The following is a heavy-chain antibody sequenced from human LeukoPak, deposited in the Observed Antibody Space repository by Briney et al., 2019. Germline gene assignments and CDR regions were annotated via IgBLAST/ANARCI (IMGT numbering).Heavy chain of an antibody. D-gene: IGHD2-2*02. CDR1: GYSFTSYW. Sequence: LGESLKISCKGSGYSFTSYWIGWVRQMPGKGLEWMGIIYPGDSDTRYSPSFQGQVTISADKSISTAYLQWSSLKASDTTMYYCARFAKYQLLYREPNWFDPWGQGTLVTVSS. CDR3: ARFAKYQLLYREPNWFDP. J-gene: IGHJ5*02. CDR2: IYPGDSDT. V-gene: IGHV5-51*01.